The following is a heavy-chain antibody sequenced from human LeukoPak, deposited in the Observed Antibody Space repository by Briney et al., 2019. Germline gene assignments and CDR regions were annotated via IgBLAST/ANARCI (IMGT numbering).Heavy chain of an antibody. V-gene: IGHV3-23*01. CDR3: AKDQSEYYDFWSGYWNYYYGMDV. CDR2: ISGSGGST. J-gene: IGHJ6*02. Sequence: PGGSLRLSCVASGFTFSSYSMNWVRQAPGKGLEWVSAISGSGGSTYYADSVKGRFTISRDNSKNTLYLQMNSLRAEDTAVYYCAKDQSEYYDFWSGYWNYYYGMDVWGQGTTVTVSS. CDR1: GFTFSSYS. D-gene: IGHD3-3*01.